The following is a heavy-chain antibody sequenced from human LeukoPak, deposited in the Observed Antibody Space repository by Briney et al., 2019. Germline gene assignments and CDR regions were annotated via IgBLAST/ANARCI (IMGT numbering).Heavy chain of an antibody. J-gene: IGHJ3*02. CDR2: ISSNGGST. CDR3: ASIGKGFVVVGEGAFDI. CDR1: GFTFSSYA. D-gene: IGHD2-21*01. V-gene: IGHV3-64*01. Sequence: PGGSLRLSCAASGFTFSSYAMHWVRQAPGKGLEYVSAISSNGGSTYYANSVKGRFTISRDNSKNTLYLQMNSLRAEDTAVYYCASIGKGFVVVGEGAFDIWGQGTMVTVSS.